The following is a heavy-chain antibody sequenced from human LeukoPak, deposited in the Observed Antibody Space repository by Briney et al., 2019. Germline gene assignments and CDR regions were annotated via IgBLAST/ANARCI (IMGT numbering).Heavy chain of an antibody. Sequence: PGWSLRLSCAASGFTFGDYAMTWVRQAPGKGLEWVSGISATGYNTFYADSVKGRLTISRDNSKNTLYLQMNGLRAEDTAVYYCANDRQWLVSYYFDYWGQGTLVTVSS. D-gene: IGHD6-19*01. CDR3: ANDRQWLVSYYFDY. CDR1: GFTFGDYA. V-gene: IGHV3-23*01. CDR2: ISATGYNT. J-gene: IGHJ4*02.